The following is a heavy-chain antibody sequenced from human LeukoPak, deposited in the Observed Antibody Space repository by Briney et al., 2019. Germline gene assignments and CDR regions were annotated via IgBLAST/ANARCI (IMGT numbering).Heavy chain of an antibody. CDR2: ISGSGGNT. V-gene: IGHV3-23*01. D-gene: IGHD2-21*01. Sequence: GGSLRLSCAASGFTFSSYDMSWVRQAPGKGLEWVSGISGSGGNTYYADSVKGRFTISRDNSKNTLYLQMNSLRAEDTAVYYCAKDHGKHIVVVVGYWGQGTLVTVSS. CDR3: AKDHGKHIVVVVGY. J-gene: IGHJ4*02. CDR1: GFTFSSYD.